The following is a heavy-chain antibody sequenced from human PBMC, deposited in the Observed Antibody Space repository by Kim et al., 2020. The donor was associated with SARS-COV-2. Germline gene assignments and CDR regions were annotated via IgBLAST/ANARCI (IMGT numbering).Heavy chain of an antibody. J-gene: IGHJ2*01. Sequence: SETLSLTCTVSGGSISSGGYYWSWIRPHPGQGLDWLGYIYYSGSTYYTPSLKSRITISVDTSKNQFSLKLRSVTAADTAVYYCARRAVVTAVWCFDLWGRGALVSVSS. D-gene: IGHD2-15*01. CDR3: ARRAVVTAVWCFDL. CDR2: IYYSGST. CDR1: GGSISSGGYY. V-gene: IGHV4-31*03.